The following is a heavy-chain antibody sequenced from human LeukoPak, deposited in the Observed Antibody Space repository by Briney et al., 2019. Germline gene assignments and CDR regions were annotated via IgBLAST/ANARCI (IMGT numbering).Heavy chain of an antibody. CDR3: AKDLMRDRWFGES. D-gene: IGHD3-10*01. Sequence: GGSLRLSCAASGLTFSYYGMHWLRQAPGKGLEWVAFIRFDGNDKFYAKSVKGRFTISKDTSRSTLYLQMNSLRLEDTAVYYCAKDLMRDRWFGESWGQGTLVTVSS. J-gene: IGHJ5*02. CDR2: IRFDGNDK. V-gene: IGHV3-30*02. CDR1: GLTFSYYG.